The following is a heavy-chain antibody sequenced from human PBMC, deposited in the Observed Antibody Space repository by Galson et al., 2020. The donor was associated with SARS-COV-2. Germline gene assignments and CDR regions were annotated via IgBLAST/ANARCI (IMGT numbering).Heavy chain of an antibody. CDR3: ARDPGDYYDSSGYQNDAFDI. CDR2: IYYSGST. J-gene: IGHJ3*02. CDR1: GGSISSGGYY. D-gene: IGHD3-22*01. Sequence: ASETLSLTCTVSGGSISSGGYYWSWIRQHPGKGLEWIGYIYYSGSTYYNPSLKSRVTISVDTSKNQFSLKLSSVTAADTAVYYCARDPGDYYDSSGYQNDAFDIWGQGTMVTVSS. V-gene: IGHV4-31*03.